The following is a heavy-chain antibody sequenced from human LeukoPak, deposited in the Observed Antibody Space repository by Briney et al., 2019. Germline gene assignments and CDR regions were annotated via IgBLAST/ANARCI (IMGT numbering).Heavy chain of an antibody. Sequence: SVKVSCKASGGTFRSYTISWVRQAPGQGLEWMGRIIPILGIANYAQKFQGRVTITADKSTSTAYMELSSLRSEDTAVYYCASALTYYYDSSGYFGGYWGQGTLVTVSS. D-gene: IGHD3-22*01. J-gene: IGHJ4*02. CDR2: IIPILGIA. CDR3: ASALTYYYDSSGYFGGY. V-gene: IGHV1-69*02. CDR1: GGTFRSYT.